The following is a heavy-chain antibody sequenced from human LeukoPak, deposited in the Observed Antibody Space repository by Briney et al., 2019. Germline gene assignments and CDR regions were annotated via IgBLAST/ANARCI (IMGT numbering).Heavy chain of an antibody. J-gene: IGHJ6*02. Sequence: PGRSLRLACAASGFTFSTYGMHWVRQAPGKGLEWVAVISYDGSYKQYADSVKGRFTISRDNSEKTLYLQMNSLRAEDTAVYYCAKYSSSSNYYYGMDVWGQGTTVTVSS. CDR1: GFTFSTYG. CDR3: AKYSSSSNYYYGMDV. CDR2: ISYDGSYK. D-gene: IGHD6-13*01. V-gene: IGHV3-30*18.